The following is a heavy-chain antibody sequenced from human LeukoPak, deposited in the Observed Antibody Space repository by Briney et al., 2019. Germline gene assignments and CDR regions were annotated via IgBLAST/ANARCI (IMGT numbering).Heavy chain of an antibody. CDR3: ARDRYYDSSGTNPGERALEI. Sequence: ASVTVSCKPSGYPFVAYYIHWVRQAPGQGLEWMARINPNGGVTKIAQKLQGRITVSRHTSVTTAYMELSGLISGDTALYYCARDRYYDSSGTNPGERALEIWGQGTMITVSS. CDR1: GYPFVAYY. CDR2: INPNGGVT. J-gene: IGHJ3*02. D-gene: IGHD3-22*01. V-gene: IGHV1-2*02.